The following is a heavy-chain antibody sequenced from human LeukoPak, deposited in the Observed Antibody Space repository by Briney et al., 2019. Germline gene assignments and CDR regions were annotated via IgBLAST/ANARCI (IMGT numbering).Heavy chain of an antibody. CDR2: IYNDGST. V-gene: IGHV3-53*01. CDR1: GLTVTSSY. Sequence: SGGSLRLSCAASGLTVTSSYMSWVRQAPGKGLEWVSIIYNDGSTYYAGSMKGRFTISRDNSKNTLYFQVNSLRAEDTAMYYCARNILFAFDIWGQGTMVTVSS. CDR3: ARNILFAFDI. J-gene: IGHJ3*02.